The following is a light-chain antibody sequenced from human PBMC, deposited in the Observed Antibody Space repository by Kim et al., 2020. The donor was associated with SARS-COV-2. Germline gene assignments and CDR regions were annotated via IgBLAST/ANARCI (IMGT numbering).Light chain of an antibody. V-gene: IGKV3-11*01. J-gene: IGKJ5*01. CDR2: DAS. Sequence: SLSPGERATLSCRASQSVSSYLAWYQQRPGQAPRLLIYDASNRATGIPARFSGSGSGTDFTLTISSLEPEDFAVYYCQQHSKLITFGQGTRLEIK. CDR1: QSVSSY. CDR3: QQHSKLIT.